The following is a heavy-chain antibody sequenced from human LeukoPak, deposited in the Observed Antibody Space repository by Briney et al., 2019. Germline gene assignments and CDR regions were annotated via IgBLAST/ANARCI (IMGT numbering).Heavy chain of an antibody. V-gene: IGHV3-30-3*01. D-gene: IGHD5-12*01. CDR3: AREDMVATCFDY. CDR1: GFTFSSYA. J-gene: IGHJ4*02. Sequence: GRSLRLSCAASGFTFSSYAMHWVRQAPGKGLERVAVISYDGSNKYYADSVKGRFTISRDNSKNTLYLQMNSLRAEDTAVYYCAREDMVATCFDYWGQGTLVTVSS. CDR2: ISYDGSNK.